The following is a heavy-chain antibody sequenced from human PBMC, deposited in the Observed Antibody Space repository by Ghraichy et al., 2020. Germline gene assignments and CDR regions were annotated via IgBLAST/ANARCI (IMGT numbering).Heavy chain of an antibody. CDR3: ARVDLRRLSGAYRPTDV. Sequence: ASVKVSCKASGYTFTNYGISWVRQAPGQGLEWMGWISAYSGDTNYAQKIQGRVTMTTDTSTSTAYMELRSLRSDDTAVYFCARVDLRRLSGAYRPTDVWGQGTTVTVSS. CDR2: ISAYSGDT. D-gene: IGHD1-26*01. J-gene: IGHJ6*02. V-gene: IGHV1-18*04. CDR1: GYTFTNYG.